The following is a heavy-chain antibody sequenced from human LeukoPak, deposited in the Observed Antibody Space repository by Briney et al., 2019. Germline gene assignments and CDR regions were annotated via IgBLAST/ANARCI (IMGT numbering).Heavy chain of an antibody. CDR3: ARDRLVTAVAMKFDY. CDR1: GFTFSSYS. Sequence: GGSLRLSCAASGFTFSSYSMNWVRQAPGKGLEWVSSISSSSSYVYYADSVKGRFTISRDNAKNSLYLQMNSLRAEDTAVYYCARDRLVTAVAMKFDYWGQGTLVTVSS. J-gene: IGHJ4*02. D-gene: IGHD6-19*01. V-gene: IGHV3-21*01. CDR2: ISSSSSYV.